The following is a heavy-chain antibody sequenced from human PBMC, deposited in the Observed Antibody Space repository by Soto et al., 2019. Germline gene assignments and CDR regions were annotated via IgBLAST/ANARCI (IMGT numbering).Heavy chain of an antibody. CDR2: INAGNGNT. CDR3: ARDARSEQLVLPSWFDP. V-gene: IGHV1-3*01. J-gene: IGHJ5*02. CDR1: GYTFTSYA. Sequence: ASVKVSCKASGYTFTSYAMHWVRQAPGQRLEWMGWINAGNGNTKYSQKFQGRVTITRDTSASTAYMELSSLRSEDTAVYYCARDARSEQLVLPSWFDPWGQGTLVTVSS. D-gene: IGHD6-6*01.